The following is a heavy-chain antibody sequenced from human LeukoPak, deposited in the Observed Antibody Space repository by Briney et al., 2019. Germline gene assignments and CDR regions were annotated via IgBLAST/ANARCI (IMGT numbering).Heavy chain of an antibody. V-gene: IGHV3-33*08. CDR3: ARESSTYPRGYFDL. CDR1: GFTFSSYS. CDR2: IWYDGSNK. D-gene: IGHD2-2*01. Sequence: GGSLRLSCAASGFTFSSYSMNWVRQAPGKGLEWVAVIWYDGSNKYYADSVKGRFTISRDNSKNTLYLQMNSLRAEDTAVYYCARESSTYPRGYFDLWGRGTLVTVSS. J-gene: IGHJ2*01.